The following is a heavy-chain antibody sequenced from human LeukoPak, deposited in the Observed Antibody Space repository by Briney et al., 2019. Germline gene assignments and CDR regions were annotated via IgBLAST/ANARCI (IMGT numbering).Heavy chain of an antibody. D-gene: IGHD3-22*01. J-gene: IGHJ4*02. V-gene: IGHV4-39*07. Sequence: SETLSLTCTVSGGSISSSSYYWSWIRQPPGKGLEWIGEINHSGSTNYNPSLKSRVTISVDTSKNQFSLKLSSVTAADTAVYYCARGRYYDSSGYAPMSRGYWGQGTLVTVSS. CDR2: INHSGST. CDR3: ARGRYYDSSGYAPMSRGY. CDR1: GGSISSSSYY.